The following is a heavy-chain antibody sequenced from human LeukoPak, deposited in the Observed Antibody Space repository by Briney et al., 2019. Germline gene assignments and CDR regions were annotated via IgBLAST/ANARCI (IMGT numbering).Heavy chain of an antibody. J-gene: IGHJ4*02. CDR1: GGTFSSYA. CDR2: IIPIFGTA. D-gene: IGHD3-3*01. Sequence: GSSVKVSCKASGGTFSSYAISWVRQAPGQGLEWMGGIIPIFGTADYAQKFQGRVTITADESTSTAYMELSSLRSEDTAVYDCASSPYYDFWSGIPGYFDYWGQGTLVTVSS. CDR3: ASSPYYDFWSGIPGYFDY. V-gene: IGHV1-69*01.